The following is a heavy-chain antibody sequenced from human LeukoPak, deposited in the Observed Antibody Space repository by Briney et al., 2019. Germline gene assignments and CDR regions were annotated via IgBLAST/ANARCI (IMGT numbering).Heavy chain of an antibody. J-gene: IGHJ6*04. Sequence: ASVKVSCKTSGYTFSSYGVSWVRQAPGQGLEWMGWISAYNGNTDYAQKFQGRITMTTDTSTSRADMELRSLRSDDTAVYYCARGMYLGVVVPAAMDVWGKGTTVTVSS. CDR3: ARGMYLGVVVPAAMDV. V-gene: IGHV1-18*01. CDR2: ISAYNGNT. CDR1: GYTFSSYG. D-gene: IGHD2-2*01.